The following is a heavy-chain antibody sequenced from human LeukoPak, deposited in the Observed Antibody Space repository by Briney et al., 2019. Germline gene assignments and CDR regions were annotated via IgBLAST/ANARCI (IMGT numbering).Heavy chain of an antibody. J-gene: IGHJ6*03. CDR2: ISAYNGNT. CDR3: ARGVRRAAAGIYYYYYYMDV. Sequence: GASVKVSCKASGYTFTNYGISWVRQAPGQGLEWMGWISAYNGNTKYASKFQGRVTMTTDTSTTTAYMELSSLRSEDTAVYYCARGVRRAAAGIYYYYYYMDVWGKGTTVTISS. D-gene: IGHD6-13*01. CDR1: GYTFTNYG. V-gene: IGHV1-18*01.